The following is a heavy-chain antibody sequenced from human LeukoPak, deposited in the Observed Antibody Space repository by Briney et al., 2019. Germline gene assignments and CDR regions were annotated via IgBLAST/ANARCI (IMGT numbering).Heavy chain of an antibody. J-gene: IGHJ3*02. CDR2: INYDGTTT. Sequence: PGGSLRLSCAASGFNFSSYWMHWVRQAPGKGLVWISRINYDGTTTSYADSVKGRFTISRDNAKNTLYLQMNSLRAEDTAVYYCAREMTTVDDAAFDIWGQGTMVTVSS. CDR3: AREMTTVDDAAFDI. V-gene: IGHV3-74*01. CDR1: GFNFSSYW. D-gene: IGHD4-11*01.